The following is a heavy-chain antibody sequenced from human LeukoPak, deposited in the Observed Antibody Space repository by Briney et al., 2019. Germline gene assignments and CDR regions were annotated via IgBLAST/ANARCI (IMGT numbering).Heavy chain of an antibody. CDR3: ARVDWWFDIMTGWPAITNNGMDV. Sequence: PSETLSLTCTVSGGSFRSGNYFWSWIRQSPGKGLEWIGYIYFRGNTKYSPALESRVTISEDPSKNQFSLRLTSLTAADTAVYYCARVDWWFDIMTGWPAITNNGMDVWGQGTTVIVSS. V-gene: IGHV4-61*01. CDR2: IYFRGNT. J-gene: IGHJ6*02. CDR1: GGSFRSGNYF. D-gene: IGHD3-9*01.